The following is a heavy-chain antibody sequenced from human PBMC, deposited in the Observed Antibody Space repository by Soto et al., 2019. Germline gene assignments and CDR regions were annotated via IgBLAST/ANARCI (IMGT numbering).Heavy chain of an antibody. CDR1: GYSFTNYW. CDR3: ASPAHYDFWSGYYSYDYYYGMDV. CDR2: IDPSDSYT. D-gene: IGHD3-3*01. V-gene: IGHV5-10-1*01. Sequence: PGESLKISCKGSGYSFTNYWISWVRQMPGKGLEWMGRIDPSDSYTNYSPSFQGHVTISADKSISTAYLQWSSLKASDTAMYYCASPAHYDFWSGYYSYDYYYGMDVWGQGTTVTVSS. J-gene: IGHJ6*02.